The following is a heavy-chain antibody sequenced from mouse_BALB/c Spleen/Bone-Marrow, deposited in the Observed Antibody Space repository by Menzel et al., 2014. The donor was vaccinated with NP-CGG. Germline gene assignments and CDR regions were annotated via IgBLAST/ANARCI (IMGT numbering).Heavy chain of an antibody. CDR2: ISSGGSYT. V-gene: IGHV5-9-3*01. Sequence: EVKLVESGGGLVKPGGSLKLSCAASGFTFSSYAMSWVRQTPEKRLEWVATISSGGSYTYYPDSVKGRFTISRDNAKNTLYLQMSSLRSEDTAMYYCARQYDYDGAWSAYWGQGTLVTVSA. J-gene: IGHJ3*01. CDR1: GFTFSSYA. CDR3: ARQYDYDGAWSAY. D-gene: IGHD2-4*01.